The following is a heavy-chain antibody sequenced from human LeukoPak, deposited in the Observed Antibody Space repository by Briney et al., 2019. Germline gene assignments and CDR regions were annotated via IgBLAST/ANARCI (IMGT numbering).Heavy chain of an antibody. CDR2: IYYSGST. D-gene: IGHD6-13*01. CDR1: GGSISSGDYY. Sequence: PSQTLSLTCTVSGGSISSGDYYWSWIRQPPGKGLEWTGYIYYSGSTYYNPSLKSRVTISVDTSKNQFSLKLSSVTAADTAVYYCARGEQQLVPSWFDPWGQGTLVTVSS. CDR3: ARGEQQLVPSWFDP. V-gene: IGHV4-30-4*08. J-gene: IGHJ5*02.